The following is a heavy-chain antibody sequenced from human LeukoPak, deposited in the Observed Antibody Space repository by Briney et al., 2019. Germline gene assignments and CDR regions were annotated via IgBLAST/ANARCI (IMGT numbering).Heavy chain of an antibody. J-gene: IGHJ4*02. CDR1: GFTFSSYS. V-gene: IGHV3-48*02. CDR3: ARVRVGVTRDYFDY. Sequence: GGSLRLSCAASGFTFSSYSMNWVRQAPGKGLEWVSYISSSSSNIYYSDSVQCRFTISRDNAKNSLYLQMNSLRDEDTAVYYCARVRVGVTRDYFDYWGQGTLVTVSS. D-gene: IGHD1-26*01. CDR2: ISSSSSNI.